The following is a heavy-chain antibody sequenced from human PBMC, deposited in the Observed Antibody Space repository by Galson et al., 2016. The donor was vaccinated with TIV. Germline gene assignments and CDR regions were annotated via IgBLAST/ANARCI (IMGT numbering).Heavy chain of an antibody. V-gene: IGHV1-46*03. CDR2: ITPGGGGT. D-gene: IGHD6-13*01. CDR3: AKDTRSGYSSSWPPFDS. J-gene: IGHJ4*02. CDR1: GYTFSHYY. Sequence: QSGAEVKMPGESLTISCKASGYTFSHYYLHWVRQAPGQGLEWMGIITPGGGGTSYAQRFKGRVTMTRDTSTSTVYMDLSGLTSEDTAVYYCAKDTRSGYSSSWPPFDSWGQGTRVTVSS.